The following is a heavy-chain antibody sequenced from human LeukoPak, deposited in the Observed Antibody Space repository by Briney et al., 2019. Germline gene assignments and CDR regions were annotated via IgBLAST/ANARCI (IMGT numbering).Heavy chain of an antibody. CDR1: GFTFSSYW. J-gene: IGHJ4*02. D-gene: IGHD2/OR15-2a*01. Sequence: GGSLRLSCAASGFTFSSYWMSWVRQAPGRGLVWVSYFSSSSSCTNYADSVKGRFTISRDDAKNSLYLQMNSLRAEDTAVYYCARGGGQYGYWGQGTLVTVSS. V-gene: IGHV3-11*05. CDR2: FSSSSSCT. CDR3: ARGGGQYGY.